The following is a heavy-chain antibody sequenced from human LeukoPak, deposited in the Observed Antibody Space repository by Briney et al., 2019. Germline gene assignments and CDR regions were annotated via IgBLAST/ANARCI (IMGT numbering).Heavy chain of an antibody. CDR3: ARASAAITAPLDY. CDR1: GGTFSSYA. J-gene: IGHJ4*02. D-gene: IGHD2-2*02. CDR2: IIPIFGTA. Sequence: GASVKVSCKASGGTFSSYAISWVRQAPGQGLEWMGGIIPIFGTANYAQKFQGRLTITADESTSTAYMELSSLRSEDTAVYYCARASAAITAPLDYWGQGTLVTVSS. V-gene: IGHV1-69*13.